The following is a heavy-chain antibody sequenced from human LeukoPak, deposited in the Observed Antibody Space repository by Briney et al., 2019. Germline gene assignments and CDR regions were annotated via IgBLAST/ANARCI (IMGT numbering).Heavy chain of an antibody. Sequence: PGGSLRLSCAASGFTFTNADMTWVRQAPGKGLEWVGRIKTKPAGWKTDSAATVKGRFTISRDDSKNTFYLQMNSLKTEDTAVYYWTTSLYSGYDWGSDYWDQGTLVSVSS. D-gene: IGHD3-16*01. J-gene: IGHJ4*02. CDR2: IKTKPAGWKT. CDR1: GFTFTNAD. CDR3: TTSLYSGYDWGSDY. V-gene: IGHV3-15*01.